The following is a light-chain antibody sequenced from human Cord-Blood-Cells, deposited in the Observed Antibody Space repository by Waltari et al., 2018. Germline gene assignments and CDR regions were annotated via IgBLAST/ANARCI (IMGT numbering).Light chain of an antibody. CDR1: QSCLYSSNNKHY. CDR3: QQYYSTPPYT. V-gene: IGKV4-1*01. CDR2: CAS. J-gene: IGKJ2*01. Sequence: DIVMTQSPDSLAVSLGARATINCKSSQSCLYSSNNKHYLAWYQQKPGQPPKLLISCASTRESGVPDRFRCSGSGTDFTLTSSSLQAEDVAVYYCQQYYSTPPYTFGQGTTLEIK.